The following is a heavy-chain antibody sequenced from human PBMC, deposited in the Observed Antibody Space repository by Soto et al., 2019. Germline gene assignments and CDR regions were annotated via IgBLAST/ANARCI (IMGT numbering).Heavy chain of an antibody. CDR1: GFTFSSYG. Sequence: QVQLVESGGGVVQPGRSLRLSCAASGFTFSSYGMHWVRQAPGKGLEWVAVIWYDGSNKYYADSVKGRFTISRDNSKNTLYLQMNSLRAEDTAVYYCARDLPSYYYYYYGMDVWGQGTTVTVSS. CDR3: ARDLPSYYYYYYGMDV. V-gene: IGHV3-33*01. D-gene: IGHD6-6*01. CDR2: IWYDGSNK. J-gene: IGHJ6*02.